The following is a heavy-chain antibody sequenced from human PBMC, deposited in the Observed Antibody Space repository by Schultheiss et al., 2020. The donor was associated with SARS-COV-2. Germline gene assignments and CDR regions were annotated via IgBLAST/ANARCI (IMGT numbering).Heavy chain of an antibody. CDR3: ARGSYVLRFLAWFDP. V-gene: IGHV1-2*02. CDR2: INPNSGGT. J-gene: IGHJ5*02. CDR1: GGTFSSYT. D-gene: IGHD3-3*01. Sequence: ASVKVSCKASGGTFSSYTISWVRQAPGQGLEWMGWINPNSGGTNYAQKFQGRVTMTRDTSISTAYMELSRLRSDDTAVYYCARGSYVLRFLAWFDPWGQGTLVTVSS.